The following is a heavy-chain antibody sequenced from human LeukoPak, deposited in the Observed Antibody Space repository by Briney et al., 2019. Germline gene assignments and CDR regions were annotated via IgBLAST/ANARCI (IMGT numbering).Heavy chain of an antibody. J-gene: IGHJ4*02. Sequence: GGSLRLSCAGSGFRFRNYAMSWVRQTPGKGLEWVSSIDGDGDRAYYADSVKGRFIISRDSSNDTLHLQMSNLRVEDTAVYYCARDLIIRGRGYYFDLWGQGTLVTVSS. CDR3: ARDLIIRGRGYYFDL. V-gene: IGHV3-23*01. D-gene: IGHD6-25*01. CDR1: GFRFRNYA. CDR2: IDGDGDRA.